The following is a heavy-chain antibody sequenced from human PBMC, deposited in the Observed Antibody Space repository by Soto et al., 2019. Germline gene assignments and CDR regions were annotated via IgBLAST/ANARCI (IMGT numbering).Heavy chain of an antibody. D-gene: IGHD2-15*01. Sequence: QVQLVQSGAEVKKPGASVKVSCKASGYTFTSYGISWVRQAPGQGREWMGWISAYNGNTNYAQKLQGRVTMTTDTSTSTAYMELRSLRSDVTAVYYCARVASEDIVVVVAATGPFDYWGQGTLVTVSS. CDR2: ISAYNGNT. CDR1: GYTFTSYG. V-gene: IGHV1-18*01. CDR3: ARVASEDIVVVVAATGPFDY. J-gene: IGHJ4*02.